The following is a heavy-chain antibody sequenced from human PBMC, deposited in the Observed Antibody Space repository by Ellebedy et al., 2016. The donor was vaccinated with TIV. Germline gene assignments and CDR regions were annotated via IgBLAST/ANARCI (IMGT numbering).Heavy chain of an antibody. V-gene: IGHV4-59*08. CDR2: ISDSGRA. J-gene: IGHJ4*02. CDR3: ADFSGSTMAFDY. Sequence: GSLRLSCTVSGASVSNFYWNWIRQPPGRGLEWIGFISDSGRANSNPSLKSRITRSIDTSKNQFSLHLTSVTAADTALYYCADFSGSTMAFDYWGQGALVTVSS. D-gene: IGHD1-26*01. CDR1: GASVSNFY.